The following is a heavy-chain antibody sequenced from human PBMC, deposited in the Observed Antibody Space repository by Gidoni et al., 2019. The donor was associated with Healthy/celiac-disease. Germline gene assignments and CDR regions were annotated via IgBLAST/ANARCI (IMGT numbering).Heavy chain of an antibody. D-gene: IGHD6-13*01. V-gene: IGHV4-39*07. Sequence: QLQLQESGPGLVKPSETLSLTCTVSGGSISSSSYYWGWIRQPPGKGLEWIGSIYYSGSTYYNPSLKSRVTISVDTSKNQFSLKLSSVTAADTAVYYCARYPLAAAADDYWGQGTLVTVSS. J-gene: IGHJ4*02. CDR3: ARYPLAAAADDY. CDR1: GGSISSSSYY. CDR2: IYYSGST.